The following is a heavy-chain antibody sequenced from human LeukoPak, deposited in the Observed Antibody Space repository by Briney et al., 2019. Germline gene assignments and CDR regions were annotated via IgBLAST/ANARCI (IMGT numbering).Heavy chain of an antibody. Sequence: ASVKVSCKASGYTFTGYYMRWVRQAPGQGLEWMGWINPNSGGTNYAQKFQGRVTMTRDTSISTAYMELSRLRSDDTAVYYCAREYYDSSGRRIDYWGQGTLVTVSS. CDR2: INPNSGGT. D-gene: IGHD3-22*01. J-gene: IGHJ4*02. V-gene: IGHV1-2*02. CDR3: AREYYDSSGRRIDY. CDR1: GYTFTGYY.